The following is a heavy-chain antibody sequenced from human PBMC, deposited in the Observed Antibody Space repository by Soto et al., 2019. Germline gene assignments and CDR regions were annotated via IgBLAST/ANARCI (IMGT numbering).Heavy chain of an antibody. Sequence: QVQLVESGGGVVQPARSLRLSCAASGFTFRSYAMHWVRQAPGKGLEWVAVISYDGSNKYYADSVKGRFTISRDNFKNTLYLQMNSLRAEDTAVYYCARDKSPYSSGWHNRHFDYWGQGTLVTVSS. CDR2: ISYDGSNK. CDR1: GFTFRSYA. CDR3: ARDKSPYSSGWHNRHFDY. V-gene: IGHV3-30-3*01. D-gene: IGHD6-19*01. J-gene: IGHJ4*02.